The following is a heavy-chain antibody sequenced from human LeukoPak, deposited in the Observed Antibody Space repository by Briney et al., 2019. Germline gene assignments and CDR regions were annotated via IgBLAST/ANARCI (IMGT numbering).Heavy chain of an antibody. V-gene: IGHV4-59*08. Sequence: SETLSLTCTVSGGSISPYHWGWIRQPPGKGLEWTGYIYYSGSTNYNPSLKSRVTISVDTSKNQFSLKLSSVTAADTAIYYCARAVSGCFDYWGQGTLVTVS. D-gene: IGHD6-19*01. CDR1: GGSISPYH. CDR2: IYYSGST. J-gene: IGHJ4*02. CDR3: ARAVSGCFDY.